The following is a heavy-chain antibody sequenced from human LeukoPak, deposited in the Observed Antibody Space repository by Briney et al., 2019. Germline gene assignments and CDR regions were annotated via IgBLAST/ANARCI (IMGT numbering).Heavy chain of an antibody. J-gene: IGHJ4*02. CDR2: IWYDGSNK. CDR3: ATGGYIYDYSVHY. V-gene: IGHV3-33*01. D-gene: IGHD5-18*01. Sequence: PGRSLRLSCAASGFTFSSYGMHWVRQAPGKGLEWVAVIWYDGSNKYYADSVKGRFTISRDNSKNTLYLQMNSLRAEDTAVYYCATGGYIYDYSVHYWGQGTLVTVSS. CDR1: GFTFSSYG.